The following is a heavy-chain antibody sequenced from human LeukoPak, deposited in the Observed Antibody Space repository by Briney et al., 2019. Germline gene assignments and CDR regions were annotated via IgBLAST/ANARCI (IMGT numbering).Heavy chain of an antibody. V-gene: IGHV3-23*01. D-gene: IGHD3-10*01. CDR1: GFTFSSYA. CDR2: ISGSGGST. CDR3: ATRPGYGSGSYYNPGY. Sequence: PGGSLRLSCAASGFTFSSYAMSWVRQAPGKGLEWVSAISGSGGSTYYADSVKGRFTISRDNFKNTLYLQMNSLRAEDTAVYYCATRPGYGSGSYYNPGYWGQGTLVTVSS. J-gene: IGHJ4*02.